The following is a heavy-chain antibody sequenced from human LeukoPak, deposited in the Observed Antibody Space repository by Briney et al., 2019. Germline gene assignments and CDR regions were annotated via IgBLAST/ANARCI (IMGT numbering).Heavy chain of an antibody. CDR2: INHSGST. CDR1: GGSFSGYY. V-gene: IGHV4-34*01. CDR3: ARSGSKWELLRRPIDY. Sequence: SETLSLTCAVYGGSFSGYYWSWIRQPPGKGLEWIGEINHSGSTNYNPSLKSRVTISVDTSKNQFSLKLSSVTAADTAVYYCARSGSKWELLRRPIDYWGQGTLVTVSS. J-gene: IGHJ4*02. D-gene: IGHD1-26*01.